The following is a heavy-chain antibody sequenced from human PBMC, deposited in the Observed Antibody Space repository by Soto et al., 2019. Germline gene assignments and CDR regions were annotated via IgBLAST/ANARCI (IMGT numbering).Heavy chain of an antibody. D-gene: IGHD5-18*01. CDR1: GYRFTSYW. J-gene: IGHJ1*01. CDR2: IFPSDSDT. CDR3: ARKEKRGYFNWSAP. V-gene: IGHV5-51*01. Sequence: GESLKISCRTSGYRFTSYWIAWVRQMPGKGLEWMGIIFPSDSDTRYSPSFQGQVTISADRSTSTVFLQWASLKASDTAVYFCARKEKRGYFNWSAPGGQGTRVTVS.